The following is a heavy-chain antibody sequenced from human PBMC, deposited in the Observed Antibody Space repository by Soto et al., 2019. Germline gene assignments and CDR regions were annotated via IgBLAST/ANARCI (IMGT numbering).Heavy chain of an antibody. CDR3: AAGREYYYDSSGYYYYYGMDV. J-gene: IGHJ6*02. D-gene: IGHD3-22*01. CDR2: ISAYNGNT. V-gene: IGHV1-18*04. Sequence: ASVKVSCKASGYTFTSYGVSWVRQAPGQGLEWMGWISAYNGNTNYAQKLQGRVTMTTDTSTSTAYMELRSLRSDDTAVYYCAAGREYYYDSSGYYYYYGMDVWGQGTTVTVSS. CDR1: GYTFTSYG.